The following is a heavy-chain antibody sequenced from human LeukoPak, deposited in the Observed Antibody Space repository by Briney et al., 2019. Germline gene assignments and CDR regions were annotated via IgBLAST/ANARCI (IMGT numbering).Heavy chain of an antibody. V-gene: IGHV3-30*18. CDR2: ISYDGSNK. CDR1: GFTFSSYG. Sequence: GGSLRLSCAASGFTFSSYGMHWVRQAPGKGLEWVAVISYDGSNKYYADSVKGRFTISRDNSKNTLYLQMNSLRAEDTAVYYCAKDLPPGYCSGGGYCYGMDVWGQGTTVTVSS. J-gene: IGHJ6*02. D-gene: IGHD2-15*01. CDR3: AKDLPPGYCSGGGYCYGMDV.